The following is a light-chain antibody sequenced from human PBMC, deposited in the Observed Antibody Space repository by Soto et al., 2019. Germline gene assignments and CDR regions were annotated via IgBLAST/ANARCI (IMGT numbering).Light chain of an antibody. V-gene: IGKV3-20*01. J-gene: IGKJ4*01. CDR3: QQYDNWPLT. CDR2: GAS. CDR1: QSVSIND. Sequence: IVLTQSPGTLSLSTGERATLSCRASQSVSINDLAWYQQKPGQAPRLLIYGASIRATGIPDRFSGSGSGTDFTLTISRLEPEDFAVYYCQQYDNWPLTFGGGSKVDIK.